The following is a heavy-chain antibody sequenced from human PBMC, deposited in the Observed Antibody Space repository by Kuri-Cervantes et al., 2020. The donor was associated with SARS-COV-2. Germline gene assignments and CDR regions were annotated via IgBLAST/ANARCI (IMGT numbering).Heavy chain of an antibody. V-gene: IGHV3-30*03. Sequence: GESLKISCAASGFTFSSYGMHWVRQAPGKGLEWVAVISYDGSNKYYADSVKGRFTISRDNSKNMLYLQMNSLRAEDTAVYYCARLGVAAAGSYYYYGMDVWGQGSTVTVSS. CDR2: ISYDGSNK. J-gene: IGHJ6*02. CDR3: ARLGVAAAGSYYYYGMDV. D-gene: IGHD6-13*01. CDR1: GFTFSSYG.